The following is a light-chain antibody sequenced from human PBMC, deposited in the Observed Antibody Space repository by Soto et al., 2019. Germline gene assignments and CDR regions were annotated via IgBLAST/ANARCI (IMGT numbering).Light chain of an antibody. CDR3: AAWDDSLNGWV. V-gene: IGLV1-44*01. Sequence: QSVLTQPPSASETPGQRVTISCSGSSSNIGSNTVNWYQQLPGTAPKLLIYSSNHRPSGVPDRFSGSKSGTSASLAISGLQYEDEADYYCAAWDDSLNGWVFGGGTKLTVL. CDR2: SSN. CDR1: SSNIGSNT. J-gene: IGLJ3*02.